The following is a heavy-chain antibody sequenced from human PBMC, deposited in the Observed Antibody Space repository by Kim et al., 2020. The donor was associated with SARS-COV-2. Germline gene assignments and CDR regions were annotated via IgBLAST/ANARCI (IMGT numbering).Heavy chain of an antibody. Sequence: SIGYADSVKGRFTISRDNAKNSLYLQMNSLRAEDTALYYCAKVISGRVDYWGQGTLVTVSS. J-gene: IGHJ4*02. CDR2: SI. V-gene: IGHV3-9*01. CDR3: AKVISGRVDY. D-gene: IGHD2-15*01.